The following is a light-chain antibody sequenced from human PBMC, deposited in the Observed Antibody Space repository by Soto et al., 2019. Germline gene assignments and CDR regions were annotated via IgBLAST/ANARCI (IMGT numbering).Light chain of an antibody. CDR3: SSYTSTSTPVV. J-gene: IGLJ2*01. V-gene: IGLV2-14*01. Sequence: QSVLTQPASVSGSPGQSITISCTGTSSDVGGYNYVSWHQQHPGKAPKLMISEVNNRPSGVSNRFSGSKSGNTASLTISGLQAEDEADYYCSSYTSTSTPVVFGGGTKLTVL. CDR1: SSDVGGYNY. CDR2: EVN.